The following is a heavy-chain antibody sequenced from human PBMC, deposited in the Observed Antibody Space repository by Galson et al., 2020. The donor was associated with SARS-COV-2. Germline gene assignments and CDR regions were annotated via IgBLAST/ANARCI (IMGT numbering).Heavy chain of an antibody. CDR3: ATRLVGGSSWHYLDN. J-gene: IGHJ4*02. CDR2: IIGSSGNT. V-gene: IGHV3-23*01. Sequence: GGSLRLSCSGSGITFSKHAMSWVRQAPGKGLEWVSIIGSSGNTDYADSVKGRFTVSRDDSKNMLNLQMNSLRVEDTAVYYCATRLVGGSSWHYLDNWGQGTLLTVSS. D-gene: IGHD6-13*01. CDR1: GITFSKHA.